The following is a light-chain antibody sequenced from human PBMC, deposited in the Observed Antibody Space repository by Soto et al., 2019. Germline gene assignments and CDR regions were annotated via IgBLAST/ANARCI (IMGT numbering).Light chain of an antibody. J-gene: IGKJ3*01. CDR1: QSVSGN. Sequence: EIVMTQSPATLSVSPRERATLSCRASQSVSGNLAWYQQKPGQAPRLLIYGASTRATGIPARFSGTGSGTEFTLTISRLQSEDFAVYYCQQYSNCAPPLGPGTKVHIK. CDR3: QQYSNCAPP. V-gene: IGKV3-15*01. CDR2: GAS.